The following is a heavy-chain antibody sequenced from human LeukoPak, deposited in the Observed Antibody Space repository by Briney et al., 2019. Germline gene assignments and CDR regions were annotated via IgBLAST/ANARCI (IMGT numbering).Heavy chain of an antibody. CDR2: ISSRSDST. CDR3: TRGLHQYDSSALGY. V-gene: IGHV3-21*01. D-gene: IGHD3-22*01. Sequence: GGSLRLSCAASGFTFNSYTMNWVRQAPGKGLEWVSSISSRSDSTYYVDSVKGRFTFPRDYAKNSVYLQMNSLTAEDTAVYYCTRGLHQYDSSALGYWGQGTLVTVSS. J-gene: IGHJ4*02. CDR1: GFTFNSYT.